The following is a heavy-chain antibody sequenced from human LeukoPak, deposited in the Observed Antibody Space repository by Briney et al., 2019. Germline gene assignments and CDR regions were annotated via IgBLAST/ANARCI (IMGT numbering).Heavy chain of an antibody. CDR3: AKGVRRITIFGVVITPYYYYGMDV. J-gene: IGHJ6*02. CDR2: ISGSGGST. CDR1: GFTFSSYS. V-gene: IGHV3-23*01. D-gene: IGHD3-3*01. Sequence: PGGSLRLSCAASGFTFSSYSMSWVRQAPGKGLEWVSAISGSGGSTYYADSVKGRFTISRDNSKNTLYLQMNSLRAEDTAVYYCAKGVRRITIFGVVITPYYYYGMDVWGQGTTVTVSS.